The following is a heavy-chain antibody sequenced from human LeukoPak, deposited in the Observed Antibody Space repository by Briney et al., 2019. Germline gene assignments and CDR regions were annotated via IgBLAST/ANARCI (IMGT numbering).Heavy chain of an antibody. CDR3: AREPASIAVAGTMIDY. Sequence: SETLYLTCAVYGGSFSDYYWSRIRQPPGKGLEWIGEINHSGSTNYNPSLKSRVTISVDTSKNQFSLKLSSVTAADTAVYHRAREPASIAVAGTMIDYWGQGTLVTVSS. D-gene: IGHD6-19*01. V-gene: IGHV4-34*01. CDR2: INHSGST. J-gene: IGHJ4*02. CDR1: GGSFSDYY.